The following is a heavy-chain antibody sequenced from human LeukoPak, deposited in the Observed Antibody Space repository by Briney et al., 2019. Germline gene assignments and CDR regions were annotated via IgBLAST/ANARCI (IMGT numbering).Heavy chain of an antibody. Sequence: SSETLSLTCTVSGVSISSSSYYWGWIRQPPGKGLEWIGSIYYSGSTYYNPSLKSRVTISVDTSKNQFSLKLSSVTAADTAVYYCARRLYGSGKYTRLRYSSGRYGFDYWGQGTLVTVSS. J-gene: IGHJ4*02. V-gene: IGHV4-39*01. CDR2: IYYSGST. CDR1: GVSISSSSYY. D-gene: IGHD3-10*01. CDR3: ARRLYGSGKYTRLRYSSGRYGFDY.